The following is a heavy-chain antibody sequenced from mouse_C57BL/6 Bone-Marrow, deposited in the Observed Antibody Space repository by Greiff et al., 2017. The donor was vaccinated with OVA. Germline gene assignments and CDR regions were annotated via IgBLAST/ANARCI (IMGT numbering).Heavy chain of an antibody. D-gene: IGHD2-4*01. CDR2: ISDGGSYT. CDR3: ARDERLRRGAWFAY. J-gene: IGHJ3*01. CDR1: GFTFSSYA. V-gene: IGHV5-4*01. Sequence: EVQVVESGGGLVKPGGSLKLSCAASGFTFSSYAMSWVRQTPEKRLEWVATISDGGSYTYYPDNVKGRFTISRDNAKNNLYLQMSHLKSEDTAMDYCARDERLRRGAWFAYWGQGTLVTVSA.